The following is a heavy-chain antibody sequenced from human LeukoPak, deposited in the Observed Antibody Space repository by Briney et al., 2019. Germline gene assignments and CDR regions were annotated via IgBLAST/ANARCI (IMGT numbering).Heavy chain of an antibody. J-gene: IGHJ4*02. V-gene: IGHV3-21*01. CDR3: ARSFARWYSSSWYGFDY. CDR2: ISSSSSYI. D-gene: IGHD6-13*01. Sequence: GSLRLSCAASGFTFSSYSMNWVRQAPGKGLEWVSSISSSSSYIYYADSVKGRFTISRDNAKNSLYLQMNGLRAEDTAVYYCARSFARWYSSSWYGFDYWGQGTLVTVSS. CDR1: GFTFSSYS.